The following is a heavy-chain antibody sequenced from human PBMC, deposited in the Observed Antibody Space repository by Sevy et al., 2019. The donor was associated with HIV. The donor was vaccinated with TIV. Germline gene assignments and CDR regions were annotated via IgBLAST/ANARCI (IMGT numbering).Heavy chain of an antibody. V-gene: IGHV1-18*01. CDR2: ISAYNGNT. J-gene: IGHJ4*02. CDR3: ARLDTAMVPFDY. Sequence: ASVKVSCKASGYTFTSYGISWVRQAPGQGLEWMGWISAYNGNTNYAQKLQGRVTMTTDTSTSTAYMELRSLRSDVTAVYYCARLDTAMVPFDYWGQGTLVTVSS. CDR1: GYTFTSYG. D-gene: IGHD5-18*01.